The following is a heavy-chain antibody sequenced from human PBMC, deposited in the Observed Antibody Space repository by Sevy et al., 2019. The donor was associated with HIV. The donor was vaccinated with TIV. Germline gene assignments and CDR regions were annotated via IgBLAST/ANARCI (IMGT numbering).Heavy chain of an antibody. D-gene: IGHD3-22*01. CDR3: ATTKDYYDSSGYPFDY. V-gene: IGHV1-24*01. CDR1: GYTLTELS. Sequence: APVKVSCKVSGYTLTELSMHWLRQAPGKGLEWVGSFDPEDGETVYEHNFQGRVSMTEDTSTDTAYMEVISLKFEDTAVYYCATTKDYYDSSGYPFDYWGQGTLVTVSS. CDR2: FDPEDGET. J-gene: IGHJ4*02.